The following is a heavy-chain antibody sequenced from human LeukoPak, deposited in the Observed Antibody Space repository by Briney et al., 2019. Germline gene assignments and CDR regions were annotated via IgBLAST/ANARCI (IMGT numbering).Heavy chain of an antibody. J-gene: IGHJ4*02. CDR2: IYYTGTT. CDR1: GGSISGYY. CDR3: ARRLSRSAVAGLDYFDY. D-gene: IGHD6-19*01. Sequence: SETLSLTCTVSGGSISGYYWSWIRQPPGKALEWIGYIYYTGTTNYNPSLQSRVTMSVDTSKNQLSLRLSSVTAADTAVYYCARRLSRSAVAGLDYFDYWGQGTLVTVSS. V-gene: IGHV4-59*08.